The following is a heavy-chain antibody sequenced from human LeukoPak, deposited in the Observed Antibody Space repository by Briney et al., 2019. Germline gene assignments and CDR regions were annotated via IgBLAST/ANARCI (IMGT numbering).Heavy chain of an antibody. CDR3: ARVIGYYGSGSYLWFDP. V-gene: IGHV4-4*02. Sequence: ASETLSLTCAVSGGSIRSSNWWSWVRQPPGKGLEWIGEIYHSGSTNYNPSIKSRVTISVDKSKNQFSLKLSSVTAADTAVYYCARVIGYYGSGSYLWFDPWGQGTLVTVSS. J-gene: IGHJ5*02. CDR2: IYHSGST. D-gene: IGHD3-10*01. CDR1: GGSIRSSNW.